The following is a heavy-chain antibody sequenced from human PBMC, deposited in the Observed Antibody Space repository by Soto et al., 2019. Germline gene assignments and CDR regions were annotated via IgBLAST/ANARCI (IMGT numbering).Heavy chain of an antibody. D-gene: IGHD3-16*01. CDR3: ARGYWVEGYGAGTYFDY. CDR2: INAGNGNT. CDR1: VYTFTSYA. V-gene: IGHV1-3*01. J-gene: IGHJ4*02. Sequence: ASVKVSCKASVYTFTSYAMHWVRQAPGQRLEWMGWINAGNGNTKYSQKFQGRFTISRDSSKNTLYLQMNSLRAEDTAVYYCARGYWVEGYGAGTYFDYWGQGTLVTVSS.